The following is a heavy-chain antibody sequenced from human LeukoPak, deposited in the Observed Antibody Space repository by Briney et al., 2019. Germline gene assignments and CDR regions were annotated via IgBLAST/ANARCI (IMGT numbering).Heavy chain of an antibody. V-gene: IGHV4-4*02. J-gene: IGHJ4*02. Sequence: SETLSLTCAVSGGSISSNNWWVWVRQSPEKGLEWIGEIYHDGSTNYNPSLKSRVTISMDKSKNQLSLKLNFVTAADTAVYYCARDRGGYTYSHDYWGQGTLVTVSS. D-gene: IGHD5-18*01. CDR2: IYHDGST. CDR1: GGSISSNNW. CDR3: ARDRGGYTYSHDY.